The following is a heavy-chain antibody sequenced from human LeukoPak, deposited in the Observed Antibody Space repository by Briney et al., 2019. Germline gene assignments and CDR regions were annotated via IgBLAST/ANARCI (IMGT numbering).Heavy chain of an antibody. CDR2: ISGSGGST. J-gene: IGHJ4*02. CDR3: AKGGADSVWGRLDY. Sequence: GGSLRLSCAASGFTFSSYAMSWVRQAPGKGLEWVSAISGSGGSTYYADSVKGRFTISRDNSKNTLYLQMNSLRAEDTAVYYCAKGGADSVWGRLDYWGQGTLVTVSS. V-gene: IGHV3-23*01. CDR1: GFTFSSYA. D-gene: IGHD3-16*01.